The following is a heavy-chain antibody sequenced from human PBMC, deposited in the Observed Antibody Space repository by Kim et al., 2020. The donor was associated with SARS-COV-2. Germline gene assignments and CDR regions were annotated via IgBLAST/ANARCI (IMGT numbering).Heavy chain of an antibody. CDR2: ISGSGGST. J-gene: IGHJ3*01. CDR1: GFTFSSYA. Sequence: GGSLRLSCAASGFTFSSYAMSWVRQAPGKGLEWVSAISGSGGSTYYADSLQVRFTISRYNSKNTLYLQMNILSSEYTAVYYFAKSIALFFAFAFFGLWT. CDR3: AKSIALFFAFAF. D-gene: IGHD2-21*01. V-gene: IGHV3-23*01.